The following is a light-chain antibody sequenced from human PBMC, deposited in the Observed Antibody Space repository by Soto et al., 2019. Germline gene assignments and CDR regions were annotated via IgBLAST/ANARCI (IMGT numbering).Light chain of an antibody. Sequence: DIQMTQSPSDMSASVGDRVTITCRASQSISSWLAWYQQKLGRAPRLLIYDASSLESGVPSRFSGSGYGTEFTLTISSLQPDDFATYYCQQYNTYSSLTFGGGTKVDIK. CDR2: DAS. CDR1: QSISSW. CDR3: QQYNTYSSLT. J-gene: IGKJ4*01. V-gene: IGKV1-5*01.